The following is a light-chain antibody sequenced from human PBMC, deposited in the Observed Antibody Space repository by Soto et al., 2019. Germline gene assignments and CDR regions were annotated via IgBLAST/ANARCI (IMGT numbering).Light chain of an antibody. CDR1: QSVSSSY. V-gene: IGKV3-20*01. Sequence: EIVLTQSPGTLSLSPGERATLSCRASQSVSSSYLAWYQQTPGQAPRLLIYGASSRATGIPDRCSGSGSGTDFTLTISRLEPEDVAVYYCQQYSRPPLITFGQGTRLEIK. J-gene: IGKJ5*01. CDR2: GAS. CDR3: QQYSRPPLIT.